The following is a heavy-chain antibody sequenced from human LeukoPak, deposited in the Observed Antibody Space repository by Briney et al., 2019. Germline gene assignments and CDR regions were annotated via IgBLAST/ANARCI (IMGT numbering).Heavy chain of an antibody. Sequence: SETLSLTCTVSGGSLSSYYWSWIRQPPGKGLEWIGYIYYSGSTNYNPSLKSRVTISVDTSKNQFSLKLSSVTAADTAVYYCARHVLRGARNYYDSSGDAFDIWGQGTMVTVSS. D-gene: IGHD3-22*01. CDR1: GGSLSSYY. CDR2: IYYSGST. J-gene: IGHJ3*02. CDR3: ARHVLRGARNYYDSSGDAFDI. V-gene: IGHV4-59*08.